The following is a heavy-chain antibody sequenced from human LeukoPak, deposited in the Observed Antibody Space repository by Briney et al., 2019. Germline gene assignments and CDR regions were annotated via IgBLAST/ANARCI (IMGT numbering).Heavy chain of an antibody. CDR3: AKDGSSSWYYFDY. D-gene: IGHD6-13*01. CDR2: ISYDGSNK. V-gene: IGHV3-30*18. CDR1: GFTFSSYG. Sequence: GGPLRLSCAASGFTFSSYGMHWVRQAPGKGLEWVAVISYDGSNKYYADSVKGRFTVSRDNSKNTLYLQMNSLRAEDTAVYYCAKDGSSSWYYFDYWGQGTLVTVSS. J-gene: IGHJ4*02.